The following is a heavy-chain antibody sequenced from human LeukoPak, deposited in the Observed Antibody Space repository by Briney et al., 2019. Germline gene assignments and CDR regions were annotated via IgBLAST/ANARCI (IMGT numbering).Heavy chain of an antibody. Sequence: GASVKVSCKASGYTFTSYDINWVRQATGQGLEWMGWMNPNSGNTGYAQKFQGRVTMTRNTSISTAYMELSSLRPEDTAVYYCARADTGADAFDIWGQGTMVTVSS. D-gene: IGHD5-18*01. CDR3: ARADTGADAFDI. J-gene: IGHJ3*02. V-gene: IGHV1-8*01. CDR2: MNPNSGNT. CDR1: GYTFTSYD.